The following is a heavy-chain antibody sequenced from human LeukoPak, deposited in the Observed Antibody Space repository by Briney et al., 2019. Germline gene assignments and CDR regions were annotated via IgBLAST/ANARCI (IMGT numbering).Heavy chain of an antibody. CDR3: ARDRTTGTTSPSDFDI. Sequence: ASVKVSCKASGYTFTSYGISWVRQAPGQGLGWMGWISAYNGNTNYAQKLQGRVTMTTDTSTSTAYMELRSLRSDDTAVYYCARDRTTGTTSPSDFDIWGQGTMVTVSS. V-gene: IGHV1-18*04. J-gene: IGHJ3*02. CDR2: ISAYNGNT. CDR1: GYTFTSYG. D-gene: IGHD1-1*01.